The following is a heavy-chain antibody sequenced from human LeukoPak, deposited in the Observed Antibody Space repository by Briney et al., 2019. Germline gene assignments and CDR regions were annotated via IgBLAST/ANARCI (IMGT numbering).Heavy chain of an antibody. V-gene: IGHV4-59*01. CDR3: ARGASIAVAGEGAFDI. D-gene: IGHD6-19*01. Sequence: SETLSLTCTVSGGSISSYYWSWIRQPPGKGLEWIGYIYYSGSTNYNPSLKSRVTISVDTSKNQFSLKLSSVTAADTAVYYCARGASIAVAGEGAFDIWGQGTMVTASS. J-gene: IGHJ3*02. CDR2: IYYSGST. CDR1: GGSISSYY.